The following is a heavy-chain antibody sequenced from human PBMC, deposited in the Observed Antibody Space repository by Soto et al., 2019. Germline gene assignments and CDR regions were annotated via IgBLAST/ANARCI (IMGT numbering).Heavy chain of an antibody. CDR3: ARELTGTLTNSVFDY. Sequence: QVQLVQSGAEVKKPGSSVKVSCKASGGTFSSYAISWVRQAPGQGLEWMGGIIPIFGTANYAQKFQGRVTITADKSTSTAYMELSSLRSEATAVYYCARELTGTLTNSVFDYWGQGTLVTVSS. CDR1: GGTFSSYA. J-gene: IGHJ4*02. V-gene: IGHV1-69*06. D-gene: IGHD7-27*01. CDR2: IIPIFGTA.